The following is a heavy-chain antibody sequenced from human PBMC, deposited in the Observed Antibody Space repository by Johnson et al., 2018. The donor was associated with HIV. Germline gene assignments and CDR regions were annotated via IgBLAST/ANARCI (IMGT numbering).Heavy chain of an antibody. D-gene: IGHD4-17*01. Sequence: VQLVESGGGVVQPGKSLRLSCAASGFTFSSYWMSWVRQAPGKGLEWVANIKQDGSEKYYVDSVKGRFTISRDDSRNTLHLQMNSLRAEDTAVYYCARESNGDYVAFDIWGQGTMVTVSS. CDR1: GFTFSSYW. CDR3: ARESNGDYVAFDI. J-gene: IGHJ3*02. V-gene: IGHV3-7*03. CDR2: IKQDGSEK.